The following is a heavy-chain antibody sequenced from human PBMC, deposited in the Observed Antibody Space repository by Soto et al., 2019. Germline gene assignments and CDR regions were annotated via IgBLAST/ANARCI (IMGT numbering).Heavy chain of an antibody. V-gene: IGHV3-72*01. CDR3: ARVKLYCTTPKHGMDV. D-gene: IGHD2-8*01. CDR2: IRNKANSYFT. J-gene: IGHJ6*02. Sequence: GGSLRLSCAASGFTFSDHYMDWVRQAPGKGLEWIGRIRNKANSYFTEYAASMKGRFTISRDDSNNLLFLQMNSLKTEDSAVYSCARVKLYCTTPKHGMDVWGRGTTVPFSS. CDR1: GFTFSDHY.